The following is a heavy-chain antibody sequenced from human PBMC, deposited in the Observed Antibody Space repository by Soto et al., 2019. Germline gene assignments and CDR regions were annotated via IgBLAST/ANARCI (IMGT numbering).Heavy chain of an antibody. D-gene: IGHD3-9*01. V-gene: IGHV1-69*02. CDR3: ARQAPYDILTGYFDYYYYGMDV. J-gene: IGHJ6*02. CDR2: SIPILGIA. CDR1: GGTFSSYT. Sequence: ASVKVSCKASGGTFSSYTIGWVRQAPGQGLEWMGRSIPILGIANYAQKFQGRVTITADKSTSTAYMALSSLRSEDTAVYYCARQAPYDILTGYFDYYYYGMDVWGQGTTVTVSS.